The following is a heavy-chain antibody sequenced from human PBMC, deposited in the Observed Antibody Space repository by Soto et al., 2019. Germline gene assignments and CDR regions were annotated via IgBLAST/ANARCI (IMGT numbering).Heavy chain of an antibody. CDR2: IYYSGST. Sequence: SETLSLTCTVSGGSISSYYWSWIRQPPGKGLEWIGYIYYSGSTNYNPSLKSRVTISVDTSKNQFSLKLSSVTASDTAVYYCAILSSSSFPLNWFAPCGQGTLVTVSS. CDR1: GGSISSYY. J-gene: IGHJ5*02. CDR3: AILSSSSFPLNWFAP. D-gene: IGHD6-6*01. V-gene: IGHV4-59*08.